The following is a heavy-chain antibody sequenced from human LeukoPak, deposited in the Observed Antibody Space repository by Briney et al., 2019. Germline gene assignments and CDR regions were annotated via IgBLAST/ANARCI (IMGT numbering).Heavy chain of an antibody. CDR3: ARVVPAAGDGMDV. CDR1: GFSLSGDW. Sequence: GGSLRLSCVGSGFSLSGDWMTWVRQAPGTGLEWVANIKEDGGETYYVDSEKGRFTISRDNAKNSLYLQMNSLRAEDTAVYYCARVVPAAGDGMDVWGQGTTVTVSS. D-gene: IGHD2-2*01. CDR2: IKEDGGET. J-gene: IGHJ6*02. V-gene: IGHV3-7*03.